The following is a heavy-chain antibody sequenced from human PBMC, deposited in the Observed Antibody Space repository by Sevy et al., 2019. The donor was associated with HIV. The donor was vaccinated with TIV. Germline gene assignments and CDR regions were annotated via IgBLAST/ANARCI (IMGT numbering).Heavy chain of an antibody. CDR2: ISWNSGKI. V-gene: IGHV3-9*01. D-gene: IGHD5-12*01. Sequence: GGSLRLSCAASGFTFDDYGMHWVRQAPGKGLEWVSGISWNSGKIGYLDSVKGRFTISRDNAKNSLFLQMNSLRPEDTAFYYCAKDTFSGYDYYDAFDMWGQGTMVTVSS. CDR1: GFTFDDYG. CDR3: AKDTFSGYDYYDAFDM. J-gene: IGHJ3*02.